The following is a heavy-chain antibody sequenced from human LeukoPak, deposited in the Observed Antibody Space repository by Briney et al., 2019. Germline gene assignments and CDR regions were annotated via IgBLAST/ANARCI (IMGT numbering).Heavy chain of an antibody. CDR2: IYYSGST. Sequence: PSETLSLTCTVSGGSISSSSYYWGWIRQPPGKGLEWIGSIYYSGSTYYNPSLKSRVTISVDTPKNQFSLKLSSVTAADTAVYYCARREWANYYYYYMDVWGKGTTVTASS. V-gene: IGHV4-39*01. J-gene: IGHJ6*03. CDR3: ARREWANYYYYYMDV. D-gene: IGHD3-3*01. CDR1: GGSISSSSYY.